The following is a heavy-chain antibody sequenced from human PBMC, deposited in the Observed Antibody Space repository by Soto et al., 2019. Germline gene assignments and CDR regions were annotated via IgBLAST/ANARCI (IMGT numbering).Heavy chain of an antibody. CDR2: IWYDGSNK. V-gene: IGHV3-33*01. CDR1: GFTFSSYG. J-gene: IGHJ4*02. CDR3: ARDMVRGSFDY. Sequence: GGSLRLSCAASGFTFSSYGMHWVRQAPGKGLEWVAVIWYDGSNKYYADSVKGRFTISRDNSKNTLYLQMNSLRAEETAVYYCARDMVRGSFDYWGQGTLVTVSS. D-gene: IGHD3-10*01.